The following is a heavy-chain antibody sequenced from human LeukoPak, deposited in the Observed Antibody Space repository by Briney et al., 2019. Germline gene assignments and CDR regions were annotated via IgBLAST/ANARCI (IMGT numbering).Heavy chain of an antibody. CDR1: GGSISSYD. D-gene: IGHD3-3*01. CDR3: ARDRTDDFWSGYYTSAFDI. J-gene: IGHJ3*02. V-gene: IGHV4-4*07. CDR2: IYTSGST. Sequence: SETLSLTCTVSGGSISSYDWSWIRQPAGKGLEWIGRIYTSGSTNYNPSLKSRVTMSVDTSKNQFSLKLSSVTAADTAVYYCARDRTDDFWSGYYTSAFDIWGQGTMVTVSS.